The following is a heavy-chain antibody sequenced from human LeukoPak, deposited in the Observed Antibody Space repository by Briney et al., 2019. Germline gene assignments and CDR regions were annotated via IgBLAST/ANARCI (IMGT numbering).Heavy chain of an antibody. V-gene: IGHV3-30-3*01. CDR3: ARTRDGYNLDYFVY. CDR1: GFSFSSYA. CDR2: ISYDGSNK. D-gene: IGHD5-24*01. J-gene: IGHJ4*02. Sequence: GGSLRLSCAASGFSFSSYAMHWVRQAPGQGLEWVAVISYDGSNKYYADSVKGRFTISRDNSKNTLYLQMNSLRAEDTAVYYCARTRDGYNLDYFVYWGQGTLVTVSS.